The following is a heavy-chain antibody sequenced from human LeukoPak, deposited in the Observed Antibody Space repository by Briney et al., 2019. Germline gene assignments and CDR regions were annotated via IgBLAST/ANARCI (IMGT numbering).Heavy chain of an antibody. CDR3: AKGKSGYSGHTIFSY. CDR1: GFTFSSYA. J-gene: IGHJ4*02. D-gene: IGHD5-12*01. CDR2: ISGSAGST. Sequence: GGSLRLSCAASGFTFSSYAMSWVRQAPGKGLEWVSAISGSAGSTYYADSVKGRFTISRDNSKNTLSLQMNSLRVEDTAVYYCAKGKSGYSGHTIFSYWGQGTVVTVSS. V-gene: IGHV3-23*01.